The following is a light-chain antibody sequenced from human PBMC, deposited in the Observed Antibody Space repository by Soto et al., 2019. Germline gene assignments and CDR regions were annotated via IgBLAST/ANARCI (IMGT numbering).Light chain of an antibody. CDR3: QQYKYFSYT. V-gene: IGKV1-5*03. CDR2: KAS. J-gene: IGKJ2*01. Sequence: DIQMTQSPSTLSASVVDRVTITCRASQSIDSWLAWYQQKPGKDPKVLIYKASTLESGVPSRFSGSGSGTEYTLTISSLQPDDCATYYFQQYKYFSYTFGQGTNLEI. CDR1: QSIDSW.